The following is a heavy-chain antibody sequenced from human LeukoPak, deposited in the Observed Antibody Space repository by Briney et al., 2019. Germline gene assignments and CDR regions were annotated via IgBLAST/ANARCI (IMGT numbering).Heavy chain of an antibody. CDR3: TRGNYGHAFDI. CDR2: SNSDGSST. Sequence: TGGSLRLSCAASGFTFSSYWMHWVRQAPGKGLVWVSRSNSDGSSTSYADSVKGRFTISRDNAKNTLYVQMNSLRAEDTAVYYCTRGNYGHAFDIWGQGTMVTVSS. J-gene: IGHJ3*02. D-gene: IGHD1-7*01. V-gene: IGHV3-74*01. CDR1: GFTFSSYW.